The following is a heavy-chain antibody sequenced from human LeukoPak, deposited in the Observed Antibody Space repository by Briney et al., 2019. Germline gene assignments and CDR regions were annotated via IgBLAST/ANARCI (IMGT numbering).Heavy chain of an antibody. CDR1: GFTFSSYA. Sequence: LSGGSLRLSCTASGFTFSSYAMSWVRQAPGKGLEWVSAISGSGGSTYYADSVKGRFTISRDNSKNTLYLQMNSLRARDTAVYYCAKDGAHYDILTGYSDWFDPWGQGTLVTVS. V-gene: IGHV3-23*01. CDR2: ISGSGGST. CDR3: AKDGAHYDILTGYSDWFDP. D-gene: IGHD3-9*01. J-gene: IGHJ5*02.